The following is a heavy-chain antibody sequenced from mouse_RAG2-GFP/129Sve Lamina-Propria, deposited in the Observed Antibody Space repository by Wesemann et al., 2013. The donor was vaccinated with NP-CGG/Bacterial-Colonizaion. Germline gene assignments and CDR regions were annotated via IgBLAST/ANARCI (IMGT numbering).Heavy chain of an antibody. J-gene: IGHJ3*01. CDR2: IWWNDDK. D-gene: IGHD3-2*01. CDR3: AQPRRKDSSGYVAWFAY. Sequence: QVTLKESGPGILQPSQTLSLTCSFSGFSLSTYGMGVGWIRQPSGKGLEWLANIWWNDDKYYNSALKSRLTISKDTSNNQVFLKISSVDTADTATYYCAQPRRKDSSGYVAWFAYWGQGTLVTVSA. V-gene: IGHV8-5*01. CDR1: GFSLSTYGMG.